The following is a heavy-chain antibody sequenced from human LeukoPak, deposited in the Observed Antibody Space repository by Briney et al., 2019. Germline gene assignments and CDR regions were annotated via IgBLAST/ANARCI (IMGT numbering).Heavy chain of an antibody. Sequence: PGGSLRLSCAASGFTFSSYGMHWVRQAPGKGLEWVAFIRYDGSNKYYADSVKGRFTISRDNSKNTLYLQMNSLRAEDTAVYYCAKVRQWVGDAFDIWGQGTMVTVSS. D-gene: IGHD6-19*01. CDR2: IRYDGSNK. CDR3: AKVRQWVGDAFDI. J-gene: IGHJ3*02. V-gene: IGHV3-30*02. CDR1: GFTFSSYG.